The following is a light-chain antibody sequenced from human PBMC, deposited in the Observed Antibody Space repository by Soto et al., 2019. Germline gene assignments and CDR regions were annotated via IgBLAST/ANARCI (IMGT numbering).Light chain of an antibody. Sequence: IQMTRSPSSLSASVGYLVTITCQASQNINNYLNWYQKKKGKAPKLLIYAASSLQSGVPSRLRGSGYGTDFTLTISSMQTEDFETYYCLQDYSFPLTFGGGTKVDIK. J-gene: IGKJ4*01. CDR3: LQDYSFPLT. CDR2: AAS. CDR1: QNINNY. V-gene: IGKV1-6*01.